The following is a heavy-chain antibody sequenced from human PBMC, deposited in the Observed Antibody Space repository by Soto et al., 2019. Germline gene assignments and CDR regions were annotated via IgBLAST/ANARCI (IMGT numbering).Heavy chain of an antibody. CDR1: GFTFSMSS. Sequence: QMQLVQSGPEVRQPGTSVKVSCKASGFTFSMSSVQWVRQARGQRLEWIGWIVVGRGDTNYAQKFQERVTITRDMSTTTAYMDLSSLRSEDTAVYYCAAERRLYCMGVWGQGTPVTVSS. V-gene: IGHV1-58*01. J-gene: IGHJ6*02. CDR2: IVVGRGDT. CDR3: AAERRLYCMGV.